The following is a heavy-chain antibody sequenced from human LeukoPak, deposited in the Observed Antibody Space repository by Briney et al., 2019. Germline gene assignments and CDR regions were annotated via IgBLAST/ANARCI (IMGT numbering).Heavy chain of an antibody. Sequence: ASVKVSCKASGGTFSSYAISWVRQAPGQGLEWMGWISAYNGNTNYAQKLQGRVTMTTDTSTSTAYMELRSLRSDDTAVYYCARAQARYFDWLPIDYWGQGTLVTVSS. CDR1: GGTFSSYA. J-gene: IGHJ4*02. CDR2: ISAYNGNT. CDR3: ARAQARYFDWLPIDY. V-gene: IGHV1-18*01. D-gene: IGHD3-9*01.